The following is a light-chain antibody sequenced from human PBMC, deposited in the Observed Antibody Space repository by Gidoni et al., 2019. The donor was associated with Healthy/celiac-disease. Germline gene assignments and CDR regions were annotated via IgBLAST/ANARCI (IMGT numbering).Light chain of an antibody. J-gene: IGKJ1*01. Sequence: DIVLTQSPLSLPVTPGEPAAISCRSSQSPLHSNGYNYLDWYLQKPGQSPQLLIYLGSNRASGVPDRISGSGSGTDFTLKISRVEAEDVGVYYCMQTLQTPWTFGQGTKVEIK. CDR1: QSPLHSNGYNY. CDR2: LGS. V-gene: IGKV2-28*01. CDR3: MQTLQTPWT.